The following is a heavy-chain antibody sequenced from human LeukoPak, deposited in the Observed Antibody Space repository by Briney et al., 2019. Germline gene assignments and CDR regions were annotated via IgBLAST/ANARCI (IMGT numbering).Heavy chain of an antibody. V-gene: IGHV4-38-2*02. CDR3: AKVTTVVNPIAFDI. D-gene: IGHD4-23*01. J-gene: IGHJ3*02. Sequence: SETLSLTCTVSGYSISSGYFWGWIRQPPGKGLEWIGSIYHSGSTYYNPSLKSRVTISVDTSKNQFSLKLSSVTAADTAVYYCAKVTTVVNPIAFDIWGQGKMVTVSS. CDR2: IYHSGST. CDR1: GYSISSGYF.